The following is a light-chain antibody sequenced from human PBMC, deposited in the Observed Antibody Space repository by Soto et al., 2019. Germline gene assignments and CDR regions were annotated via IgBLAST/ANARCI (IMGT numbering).Light chain of an antibody. CDR2: KVS. CDR3: MQGTHWPRT. V-gene: IGKV2-30*01. CDR1: QSLVYSDGNTY. Sequence: DVVMTQSPLSLPVTLGQPASISCKSSQSLVYSDGNTYLHWFQQRPGQSPRRLIYKVSNRDSGVPDRFSGRGSGTDFTLKISRVEAEDVGVYYCMQGTHWPRTFGQGTKLEIK. J-gene: IGKJ2*01.